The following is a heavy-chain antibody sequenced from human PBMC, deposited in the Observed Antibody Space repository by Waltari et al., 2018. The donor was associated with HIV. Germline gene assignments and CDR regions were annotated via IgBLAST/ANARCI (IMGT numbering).Heavy chain of an antibody. CDR1: GFTFDRYA. CDR3: ARAWVWGWEISGTFDL. V-gene: IGHV3-20*04. CDR2: INWNGGKT. D-gene: IGHD7-27*01. Sequence: EVQLAESGGGLVRPWGSLRLSCRASGFTFDRYAMLWVRQVAGRGLEWVAGINWNGGKTSYTDSGKGRSTISRDNSKNSLFLHMVNVRDDDTASYCCARAWVWGWEISGTFDLWGPGTTVTVS. J-gene: IGHJ3*01.